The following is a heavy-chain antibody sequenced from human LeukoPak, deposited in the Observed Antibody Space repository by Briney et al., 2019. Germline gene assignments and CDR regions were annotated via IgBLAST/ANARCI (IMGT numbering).Heavy chain of an antibody. CDR1: GFTVSSNY. V-gene: IGHV3-66*01. D-gene: IGHD3-10*02. Sequence: GGSLRLSCAASGFTVSSNYMSWVRQAPGKGLEWVSVIYSGGSTYYADSVKGRFTTSRDNSKNTLYLQMNSLRAEDTAVYYCAELGITMIGGVWGKGTTVTISS. J-gene: IGHJ6*04. CDR2: IYSGGST. CDR3: AELGITMIGGV.